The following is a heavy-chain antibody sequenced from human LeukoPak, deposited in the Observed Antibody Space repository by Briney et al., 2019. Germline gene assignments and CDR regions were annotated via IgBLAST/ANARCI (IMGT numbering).Heavy chain of an antibody. CDR2: ISSDTNTI. V-gene: IGHV3-48*04. CDR1: GFSFSSYN. CDR3: VRDQRSYYYNY. J-gene: IGHJ4*02. Sequence: GGSLRLSCEASGFSFSSYNMDWVRQAPGKGLEWVSYISSDTNTIYYADSVRGRFTISRDNAKMSLYLQMNSLRADDTAVYYCVRDQRSYYYNYWGQGTLVTVSS. D-gene: IGHD3-10*01.